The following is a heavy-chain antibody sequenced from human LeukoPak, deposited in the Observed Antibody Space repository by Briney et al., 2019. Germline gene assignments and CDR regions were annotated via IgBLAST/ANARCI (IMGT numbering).Heavy chain of an antibody. CDR1: GGSISSYY. CDR3: ASYDILTGDFDY. V-gene: IGHV4-59*08. D-gene: IGHD3-9*01. J-gene: IGHJ4*02. Sequence: SETLSLTCTISGGSISSYYWSWIRQPPGKGLEWIGYIYYSGSTNYNPSLKSRVTISVDTSKNQFSLKLSSVTAADTAVYYCASYDILTGDFDYWGQGTLVTVSS. CDR2: IYYSGST.